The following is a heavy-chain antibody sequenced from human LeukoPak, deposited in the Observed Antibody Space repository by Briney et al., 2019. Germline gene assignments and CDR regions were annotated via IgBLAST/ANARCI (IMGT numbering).Heavy chain of an antibody. Sequence: GGSLRLSCAASGFTFSDYYMSWIRQPPGKGLKWVSAISGSGGSTYYADSVKGRYTISRDNSKKTLYLQMNSLRAEDTAVYYCAKDRRQQLVPHYFDYWGQGTLVTVSS. CDR2: ISGSGGST. V-gene: IGHV3-23*01. D-gene: IGHD6-13*01. CDR3: AKDRRQQLVPHYFDY. CDR1: GFTFSDYY. J-gene: IGHJ4*02.